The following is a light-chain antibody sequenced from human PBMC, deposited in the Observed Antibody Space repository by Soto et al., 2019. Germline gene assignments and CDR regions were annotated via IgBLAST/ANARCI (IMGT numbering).Light chain of an antibody. CDR2: GAS. CDR3: QQYYNWPPWT. CDR1: QSVRSY. Sequence: ETVLTPSPATLSLSTGDRATLSCRASQSVRSYLAWYQQKPGQAPRLLLYGASTRATGVPARFSGSGSGTDFTLTVSSLQSEDFAVYYCQQYYNWPPWTFGLGTKVDIK. J-gene: IGKJ1*01. V-gene: IGKV3-15*01.